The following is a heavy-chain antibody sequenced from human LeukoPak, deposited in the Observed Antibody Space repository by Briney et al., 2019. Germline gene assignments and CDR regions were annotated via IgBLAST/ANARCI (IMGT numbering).Heavy chain of an antibody. CDR3: AREGGIAAAGKFPLYYYYGMDV. D-gene: IGHD6-13*01. V-gene: IGHV3-33*01. J-gene: IGHJ6*02. CDR1: GFTFSSYG. Sequence: GRSLRLSCAASGFTFSSYGMHWVRQAPGKGLEWVAVIWYDGSNKYYADSVKGRFTISRDNSKNTLYLQMNSLRAEDTAVYYCAREGGIAAAGKFPLYYYYGMDVWGQGTTVTVSS. CDR2: IWYDGSNK.